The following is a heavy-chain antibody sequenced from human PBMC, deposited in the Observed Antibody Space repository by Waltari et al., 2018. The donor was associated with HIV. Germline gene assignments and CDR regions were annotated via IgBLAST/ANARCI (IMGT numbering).Heavy chain of an antibody. CDR2: IYTKGNT. V-gene: IGHV4-31*11. Sequence: QVQLQESGPGLVKPSQTLSLSCVVSGVSITAGGYSWSWLRPHPGAGQAWIAHIYTKGNTYYNPSLNSRVTISLDTSEHQFSLKLSSVTAADTAVYYCARGRKGFLGIEDFDYWGQGTLVTVSS. CDR1: GVSITAGGYS. CDR3: ARGRKGFLGIEDFDY. D-gene: IGHD7-27*01. J-gene: IGHJ4*02.